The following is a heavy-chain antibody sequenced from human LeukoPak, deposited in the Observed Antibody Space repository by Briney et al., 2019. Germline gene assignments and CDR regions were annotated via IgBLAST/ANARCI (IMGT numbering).Heavy chain of an antibody. D-gene: IGHD4-23*01. CDR1: GFTFSSYW. V-gene: IGHV3-7*01. Sequence: PGGSLRLSCAASGFTFSSYWMTWVRQAPGKGLEWVANIKQDGSEKFYVDSVKGRFTISRDNAKNSLHLQMNSLRAEDTAVYYCARGARWAYYFDYWGQGSLVTVSS. J-gene: IGHJ4*02. CDR2: IKQDGSEK. CDR3: ARGARWAYYFDY.